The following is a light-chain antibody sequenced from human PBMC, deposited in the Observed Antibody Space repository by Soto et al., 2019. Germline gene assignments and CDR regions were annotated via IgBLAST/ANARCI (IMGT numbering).Light chain of an antibody. V-gene: IGKV3-11*01. CDR1: QSVSKY. CDR2: DAS. Sequence: EIVLTQSPATLSLSPGERATLSCWASQSVSKYLAWFQQKPGQAPRLLIYDASNRATGIPARFSGSGSETDFTLTISSLEPEDFAVYYCQQRSDWPHTFGQGTRLEIK. CDR3: QQRSDWPHT. J-gene: IGKJ5*01.